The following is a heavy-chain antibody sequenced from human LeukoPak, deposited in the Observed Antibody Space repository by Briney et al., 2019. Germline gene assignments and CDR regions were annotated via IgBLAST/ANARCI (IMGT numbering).Heavy chain of an antibody. Sequence: TSETLSLTCTVSGGSISSSTYYWGWIRQPPGKGLEWIVCVPFSGTTYYNPSLKSLVTIFVDTSKNQFSLNLSSVTAADTAVYYCARHTPTYDDFGSGDPVDYWGQGTLVTVSS. D-gene: IGHD3-3*01. CDR2: VPFSGTT. CDR3: ARHTPTYDDFGSGDPVDY. V-gene: IGHV4-39*01. CDR1: GGSISSSTYY. J-gene: IGHJ4*02.